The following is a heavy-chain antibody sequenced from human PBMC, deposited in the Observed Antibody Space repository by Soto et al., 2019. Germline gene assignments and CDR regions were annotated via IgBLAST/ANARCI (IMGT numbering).Heavy chain of an antibody. V-gene: IGHV1-3*01. Sequence: QVQLVQSGAEVKKPGASVKVSCKASGYTFTSYAMYRVRQAPGQRLEWMGWINAGNGNTKYSQKFQGRVTITRDTSASTAYMELSSLRSEDTALYYCARDMGFGLSDYWGQGTLVTVSS. CDR2: INAGNGNT. J-gene: IGHJ4*02. CDR1: GYTFTSYA. CDR3: ARDMGFGLSDY. D-gene: IGHD3-10*01.